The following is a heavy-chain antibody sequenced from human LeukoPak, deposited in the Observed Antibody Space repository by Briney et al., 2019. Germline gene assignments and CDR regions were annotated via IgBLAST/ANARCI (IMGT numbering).Heavy chain of an antibody. CDR3: ARHGYGTYNSKIEVWFDP. CDR2: IYHSGST. D-gene: IGHD2-2*03. V-gene: IGHV4-4*02. J-gene: IGHJ5*02. Sequence: PSETLSLTCAVSGGSISSSNWWSWVRQPPGKGLEWIGEIYHSGSTNYNPSLKSRVTISVDKSKNQFSLKLSSVTAADTAVYYCARHGYGTYNSKIEVWFDPWGQGTLVTVSS. CDR1: GGSISSSNW.